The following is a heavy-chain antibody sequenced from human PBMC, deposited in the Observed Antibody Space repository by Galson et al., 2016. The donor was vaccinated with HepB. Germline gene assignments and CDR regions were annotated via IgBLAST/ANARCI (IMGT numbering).Heavy chain of an antibody. J-gene: IGHJ4*02. CDR2: ISYDGINQ. Sequence: SLRLSCAASGFFFRNYAMNWVRQAPGKGLEWEAVISYDGINQYYADSVKGRFTISRDNSKHTLYLQMNSLRVEDTAVYYCAKMDCGRDCPRDYWGQGTLVTVSS. CDR1: GFFFRNYA. CDR3: AKMDCGRDCPRDY. V-gene: IGHV3-30*18. D-gene: IGHD2-21*02.